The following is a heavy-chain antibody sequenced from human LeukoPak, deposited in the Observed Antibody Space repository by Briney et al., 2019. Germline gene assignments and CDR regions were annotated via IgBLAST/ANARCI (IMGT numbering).Heavy chain of an antibody. J-gene: IGHJ4*02. CDR1: GGSISSGSYY. CDR3: ASQPYSSSWEFDY. D-gene: IGHD6-13*01. V-gene: IGHV4-61*02. Sequence: PSETLSLTCTVSGGSISSGSYYWSWIRQPAGKGLEWIGRIYTSGSTNYNPSLKSRVTISVDTSKNQFSLKLSSVTAADTAVYYCASQPYSSSWEFDYWGQGTLVTVSS. CDR2: IYTSGST.